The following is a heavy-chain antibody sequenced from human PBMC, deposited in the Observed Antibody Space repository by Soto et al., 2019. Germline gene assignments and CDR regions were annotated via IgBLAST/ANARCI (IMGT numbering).Heavy chain of an antibody. CDR2: INTDGSSA. CDR3: AIAPRYGMDC. Sequence: AGGSLRLSCAASGFTFSSYWMHWVRQAPGNGLVWLSRINTDGSSATYADSVKGRFTISRDKAKSTLYLQMNSLRAEDTAMYYCAIAPRYGMDCWGQGITVTVSS. V-gene: IGHV3-74*01. CDR1: GFTFSSYW. J-gene: IGHJ6*02.